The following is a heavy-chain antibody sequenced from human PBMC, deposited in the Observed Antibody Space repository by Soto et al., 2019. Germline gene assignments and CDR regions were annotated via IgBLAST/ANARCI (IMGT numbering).Heavy chain of an antibody. CDR2: IIPIFGTA. V-gene: IGHV1-69*13. D-gene: IGHD3-3*01. CDR1: GGTFSSYA. J-gene: IGHJ6*02. CDR3: ARDLFRAYYDFWSGYHPPGVMDV. Sequence: SVKVSCKASGGTFSSYAISWVRQAPGQGLEWMGGIIPIFGTANYAQKFQGRVTITADESTSTAYMELSSLRSEDTAVYYCARDLFRAYYDFWSGYHPPGVMDVWGQGITVTVSS.